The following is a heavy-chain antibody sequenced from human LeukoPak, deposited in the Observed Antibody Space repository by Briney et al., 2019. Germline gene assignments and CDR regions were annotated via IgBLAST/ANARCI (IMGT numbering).Heavy chain of an antibody. CDR3: ARPAAPLSAAFDI. V-gene: IGHV4-34*01. Sequence: KPSETLSLTCAVYGGSFSGYYWSWIRQPPGKGLEWIGSIYYSGSTYYNPSLKSRVTISVDTSKNQFSLKLSSVTAADTAVYYCARPAAPLSAAFDIWGQGTMVTVSS. CDR2: IYYSGST. CDR1: GGSFSGYY. J-gene: IGHJ3*02. D-gene: IGHD2-15*01.